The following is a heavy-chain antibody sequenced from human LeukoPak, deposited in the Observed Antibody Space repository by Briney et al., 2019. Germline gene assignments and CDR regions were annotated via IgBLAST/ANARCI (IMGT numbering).Heavy chain of an antibody. Sequence: PSETLSLTCTVSGGSISSSSYYWGWIRQPPGKGLEWIGSIYYSGSTYHNPSLKSRVTISVDTSKNQFSLKLSSVTAADTAVYYCARDSALYGSGTFDYWGQGTLVTVSS. CDR2: IYYSGST. V-gene: IGHV4-39*07. J-gene: IGHJ4*02. CDR3: ARDSALYGSGTFDY. D-gene: IGHD3-10*01. CDR1: GGSISSSSYY.